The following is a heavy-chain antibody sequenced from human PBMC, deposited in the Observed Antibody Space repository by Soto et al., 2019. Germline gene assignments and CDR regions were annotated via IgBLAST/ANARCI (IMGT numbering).Heavy chain of an antibody. CDR1: EFNCSDYS. CDR2: ISGTGGST. CDR3: AKSLGNTWNTYFLPY. D-gene: IGHD1-20*01. J-gene: IGHJ4*02. V-gene: IGHV3-23*01. Sequence: RDSCSVAEFNCSDYSMSRVIKKPGKGLEWVSGISGTGGSTYYADSVKGRFTISRHNSKNTLYLQMDSLRAEDTAVYYCAKSLGNTWNTYFLPYWGQGTLVTVSS.